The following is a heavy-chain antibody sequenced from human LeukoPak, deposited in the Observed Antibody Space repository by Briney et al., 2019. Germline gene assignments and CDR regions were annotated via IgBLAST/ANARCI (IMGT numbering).Heavy chain of an antibody. D-gene: IGHD4-17*01. V-gene: IGHV3-23*01. J-gene: IGHJ4*02. CDR1: GFTFSSYA. CDR2: VSAGGGST. CDR3: AKARSSTVTTSFDY. Sequence: GGSLGLSCAASGFTFSSYAMSWARQAPGKGLEWVSLVSAGGGSTYYADSVKGRFTISRDNSKNTLYLQMNSLRAEDTAVYYCAKARSSTVTTSFDYWGQGTLVTVSS.